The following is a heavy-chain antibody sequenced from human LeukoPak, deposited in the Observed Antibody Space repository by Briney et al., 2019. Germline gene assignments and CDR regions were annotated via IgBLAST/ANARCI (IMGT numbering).Heavy chain of an antibody. CDR2: IYYSGST. D-gene: IGHD3-3*01. CDR3: ARQKYYGDFWSGYSPDYMDV. V-gene: IGHV4-31*03. J-gene: IGHJ6*03. Sequence: SETLSLTCTVSGGSISSGGYYWRWIRQHPGKGLEWIGYIYYSGSTYYNPSLKSRVTISVDTSKNQFSLKLSSVTAADTAVYYCARQKYYGDFWSGYSPDYMDVWGKGTTVTVSS. CDR1: GGSISSGGYY.